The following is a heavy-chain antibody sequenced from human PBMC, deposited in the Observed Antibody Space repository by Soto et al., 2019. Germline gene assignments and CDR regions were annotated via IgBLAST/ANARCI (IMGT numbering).Heavy chain of an antibody. J-gene: IGHJ4*02. CDR3: ARDPERPDYGDYVFDY. Sequence: ASVKVSCKASGGTFSSYTISWVRQAPGQGLEWMGRIIPILGIANYAQKFQGRVTITADKSTSTAYMELSSLRSEDTAVYYCARDPERPDYGDYVFDYWGQGTLVTVSS. D-gene: IGHD4-17*01. CDR2: IIPILGIA. V-gene: IGHV1-69*04. CDR1: GGTFSSYT.